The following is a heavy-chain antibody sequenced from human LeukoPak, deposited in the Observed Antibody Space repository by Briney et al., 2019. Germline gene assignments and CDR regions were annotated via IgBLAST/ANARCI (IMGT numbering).Heavy chain of an antibody. J-gene: IGHJ5*02. D-gene: IGHD2-2*01. CDR2: ISYDGSNK. Sequence: PGGSLRLSCAASGFTFSSYAMHWVRQAPGKGLEWVAVISYDGSNKYYAGSVKGRFTISRDNSKNTLYLQMNSLRAEDTAVYYCARVSCSSTSCYDLGYWFDPWGQGTLVTVSS. CDR3: ARVSCSSTSCYDLGYWFDP. V-gene: IGHV3-30-3*01. CDR1: GFTFSSYA.